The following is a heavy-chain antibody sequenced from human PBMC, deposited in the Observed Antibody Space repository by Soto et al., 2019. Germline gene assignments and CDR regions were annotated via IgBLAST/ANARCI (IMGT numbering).Heavy chain of an antibody. CDR3: ARGGDPDY. J-gene: IGHJ4*02. CDR2: LQTDGSHP. V-gene: IGHV3-74*01. CDR1: GFTFNYYW. Sequence: EVQLVESGGGLVQPGGTLRLSCVASGFTFNYYWMHWVRQAPGKGLMWVSRLQTDGSHPDYADSVKGRFTTSRDNAKNTLYLQMNNLRAEDTAVYYCARGGDPDYGGQGTLVTVSS. D-gene: IGHD2-21*02.